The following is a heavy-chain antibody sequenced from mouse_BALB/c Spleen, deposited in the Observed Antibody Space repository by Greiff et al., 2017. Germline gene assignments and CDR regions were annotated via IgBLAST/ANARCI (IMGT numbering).Heavy chain of an antibody. CDR1: GFSLTSYG. V-gene: IGHV2-9*02. Sequence: VKLMESGPGLVAPSQSLSITCTVSGFSLTSYGVHWVRQPPGKGLEWLGVIWAGGSTNYNSALMSRLSISKDNSKSQVFLKMNSLQTDDTAMYYCAISMVTRGWFAYWGQGTLVTVSA. D-gene: IGHD2-1*01. CDR3: AISMVTRGWFAY. J-gene: IGHJ3*01. CDR2: IWAGGST.